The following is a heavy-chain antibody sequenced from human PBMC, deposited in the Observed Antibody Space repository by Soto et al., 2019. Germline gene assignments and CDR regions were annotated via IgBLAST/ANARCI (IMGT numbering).Heavy chain of an antibody. J-gene: IGHJ4*02. CDR2: IWYDGSNK. CDR1: GFTFSSYG. D-gene: IGHD3-3*01. CDR3: ARERIRFLEWPEFYFDY. V-gene: IGHV3-33*01. Sequence: QVQLVESGGGVVQPGRSLRLSCAASGFTFSSYGMHWVRQAPGKGLEWVAVIWYDGSNKYYADSVKGRLTISRDNSKNTLYLQMNSLRVEDTAVYYCARERIRFLEWPEFYFDYWCQGILATVSS.